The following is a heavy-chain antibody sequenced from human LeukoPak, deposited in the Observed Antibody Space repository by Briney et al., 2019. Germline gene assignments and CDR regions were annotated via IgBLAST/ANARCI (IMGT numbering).Heavy chain of an antibody. Sequence: PGGSLRLSCSASGFTLTSHVMHWVRQAPGKGPQYVSGISMNVQTTYYAGSVKGRFTISRDSSKNTVYLQMNSLTAEDTAVYYCVREGLERRTNFDYWGQGTLVSVSS. CDR1: GFTLTSHV. CDR2: ISMNVQTT. D-gene: IGHD1-1*01. J-gene: IGHJ4*02. V-gene: IGHV3-64D*06. CDR3: VREGLERRTNFDY.